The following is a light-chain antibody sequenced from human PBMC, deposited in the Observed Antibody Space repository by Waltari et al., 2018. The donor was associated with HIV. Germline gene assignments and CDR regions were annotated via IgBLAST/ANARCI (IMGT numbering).Light chain of an antibody. CDR1: SSDGGGYNY. J-gene: IGLJ1*01. V-gene: IGLV2-14*01. Sequence: QSALTQPASVSGSPGQSIPISCTGTSSDGGGYNYIPWYQQHPGKAPNLMISEVSNRPSGVTNRFSGSKSGNTASLTISGLQVEDEADYYCSSYTSSSTLYVFGTGTKVTVL. CDR3: SSYTSSSTLYV. CDR2: EVS.